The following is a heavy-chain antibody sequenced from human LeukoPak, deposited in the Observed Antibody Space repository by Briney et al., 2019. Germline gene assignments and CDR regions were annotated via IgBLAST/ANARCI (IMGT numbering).Heavy chain of an antibody. J-gene: IGHJ6*02. V-gene: IGHV4-59*01. CDR1: GGSINSYY. Sequence: KPSETLSLTCTVSGGSINSYYWSWIRQPPGKGLEWIGYIYYSGSTNYNPSLKSRVTISVDTSKNQFSLKLSSVTAADTAVYYCARGSGYSYYYYYYGMDVWGQGTTVTVSS. D-gene: IGHD5-18*01. CDR3: ARGSGYSYYYYYYGMDV. CDR2: IYYSGST.